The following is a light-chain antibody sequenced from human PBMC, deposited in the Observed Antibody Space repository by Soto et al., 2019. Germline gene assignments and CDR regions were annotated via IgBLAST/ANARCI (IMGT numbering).Light chain of an antibody. Sequence: IQLTQSPSSLSASVGDRVTITCRASQGISSYLGWYQQKPGKAPNLLIYDASTLHSGVPSRFSGSGSGTEFTLTISSLEPEDFGTYYCQQSYKMPSFGQGTRLEI. CDR1: QGISSY. CDR3: QQSYKMPS. J-gene: IGKJ5*01. CDR2: DAS. V-gene: IGKV1-39*01.